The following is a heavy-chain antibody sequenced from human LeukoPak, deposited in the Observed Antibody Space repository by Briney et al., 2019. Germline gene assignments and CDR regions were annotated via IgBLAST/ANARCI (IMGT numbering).Heavy chain of an antibody. CDR2: IYYSGST. J-gene: IGHJ4*02. Sequence: RPSETLSLTCTVSGGSISSSSSYWGWIRQPPGKGLEWFGSIYYSGSTYYNPSLKSRVTISVHTSKNQFSLKLSSVTAADTAVYYCATRGSGSYYRVAFRSQLDYWGKGTLVTVSS. CDR3: ATRGSGSYYRVAFRSQLDY. V-gene: IGHV4-39*07. D-gene: IGHD3-10*01. CDR1: GGSISSSSSY.